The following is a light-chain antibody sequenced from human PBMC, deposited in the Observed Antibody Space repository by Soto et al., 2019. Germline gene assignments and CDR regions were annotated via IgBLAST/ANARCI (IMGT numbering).Light chain of an antibody. V-gene: IGLV1-40*01. CDR2: GNN. CDR3: QSYDRSLSASV. J-gene: IGLJ3*02. CDR1: GSNIGAGYD. Sequence: QSVLTQPPSVSGAPGQRVTISCTGSGSNIGAGYDVPWYQQLPGTAPKLIIYGNNNRPSGVPDRFSGSKSGTSASLAITGLQAEDEADYHCQSYDRSLSASVFGGGTKLTVL.